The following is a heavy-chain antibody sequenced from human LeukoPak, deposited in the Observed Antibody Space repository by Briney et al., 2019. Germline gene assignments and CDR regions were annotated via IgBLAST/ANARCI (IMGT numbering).Heavy chain of an antibody. CDR3: ARGHYSSPAGALDY. Sequence: PSETLSLTCAVYGGSFSGYYWSWIRQPPGKGLEWIGEINHSGSTNYNPSLKSRVTISVDTSKNQLSLKLSSVTAADTAVYYCARGHYSSPAGALDYWGQGTLVTVSS. V-gene: IGHV4-34*01. CDR1: GGSFSGYY. J-gene: IGHJ4*02. D-gene: IGHD6-13*01. CDR2: INHSGST.